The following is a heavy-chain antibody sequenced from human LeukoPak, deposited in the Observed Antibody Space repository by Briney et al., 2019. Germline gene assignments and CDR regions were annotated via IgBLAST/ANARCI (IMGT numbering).Heavy chain of an antibody. Sequence: SETLSLTCTVSSYFISSGYYWGWIRQPPGTGLDWIGRIYHSGSTFYKPSLKSRVTISIDTSKNQFSLKLNSVTAADTAIYYCARSGNVGSAYSPPDYWGQGTLVTVSS. CDR3: ARSGNVGSAYSPPDY. CDR1: SYFISSGYY. J-gene: IGHJ4*02. V-gene: IGHV4-38-2*02. CDR2: IYHSGST. D-gene: IGHD3-22*01.